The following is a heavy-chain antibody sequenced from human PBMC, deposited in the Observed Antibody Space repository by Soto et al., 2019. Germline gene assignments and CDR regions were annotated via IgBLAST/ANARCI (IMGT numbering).Heavy chain of an antibody. CDR2: ISGSGGST. CDR3: AKAGQYYGSGSYYNVEAFDI. J-gene: IGHJ3*02. D-gene: IGHD3-10*01. V-gene: IGHV3-23*01. CDR1: GFTFSSYA. Sequence: GGSLRLSCAASGFTFSSYAMSWVRQAPGKGLEWVSAISGSGGSTYYADSVKGRFTISRDNSKNTLYLQMNSLRAEDTAVYYCAKAGQYYGSGSYYNVEAFDIWGQGTMVTVSS.